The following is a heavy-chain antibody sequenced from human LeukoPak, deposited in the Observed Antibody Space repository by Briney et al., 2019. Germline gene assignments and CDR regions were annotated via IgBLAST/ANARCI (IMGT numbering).Heavy chain of an antibody. CDR2: INHSGST. J-gene: IGHJ6*03. Sequence: PSETLSLTCAVYGGSFSGYYWSWLRQPPGKGLEWIGEINHSGSTNYNPSLKSRVTISVDPSKNQFSLKLGSVTAADTAVYYCARKRDQLLFYYYYYMDVWGKGTTVTVSS. D-gene: IGHD2-2*01. CDR3: ARKRDQLLFYYYYYMDV. CDR1: GGSFSGYY. V-gene: IGHV4-34*01.